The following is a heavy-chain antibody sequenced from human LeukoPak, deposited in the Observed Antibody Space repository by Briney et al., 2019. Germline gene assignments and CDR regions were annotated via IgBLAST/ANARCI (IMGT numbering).Heavy chain of an antibody. D-gene: IGHD6-6*01. CDR2: ISAYNGST. CDR3: ARDHGIAARRGNWFDP. V-gene: IGHV1-18*01. Sequence: ASVKVSCKASGYTFTSYGISWVRQAPGQGLEWMGWISAYNGSTNYAQKLQGRVTMTTDTSTSTAYMELRSLRSDDTAVYYCARDHGIAARRGNWFDPWGQGTLVTVSS. J-gene: IGHJ5*02. CDR1: GYTFTSYG.